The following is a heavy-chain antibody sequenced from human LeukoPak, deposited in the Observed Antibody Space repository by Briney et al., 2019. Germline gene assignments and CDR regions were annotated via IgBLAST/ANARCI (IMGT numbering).Heavy chain of an antibody. CDR2: IYYSGST. CDR3: ARSNARDGYNFGY. J-gene: IGHJ4*02. V-gene: IGHV4-59*08. CDR1: GGSISSYY. D-gene: IGHD5-24*01. Sequence: ETLSLTCTVSGGSISSYYWSWIRQPSGKGLEWIGYIYYSGSTTYNPSLKSRVTISVDTSKTQFSLNLSSVTAADTALYFCARSNARDGYNFGYWGQGTLVTVSS.